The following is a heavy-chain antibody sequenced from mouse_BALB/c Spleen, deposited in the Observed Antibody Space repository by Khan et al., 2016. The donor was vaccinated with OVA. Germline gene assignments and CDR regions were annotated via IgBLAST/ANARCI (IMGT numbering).Heavy chain of an antibody. D-gene: IGHD1-1*01. CDR3: ARDNYYGYYFDY. CDR2: ISYSGGP. J-gene: IGHJ2*01. V-gene: IGHV3-2*02. CDR1: GYSITSGYA. Sequence: EVKLLESGPGLVKPSQSLSLTCTVTGYSITSGYAWNWIRQFPGNKLEWMGYISYSGGPSYNPSLKSRISITRDTSKNQFFLQLNSVTTEDTATYYCARDNYYGYYFDYWGQGTPLTVSS.